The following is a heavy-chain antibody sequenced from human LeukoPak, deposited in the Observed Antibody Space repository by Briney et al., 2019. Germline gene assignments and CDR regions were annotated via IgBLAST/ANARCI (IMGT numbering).Heavy chain of an antibody. J-gene: IGHJ1*01. CDR2: IYPSGST. V-gene: IGHV4-4*09. Sequence: SETLSLTCTVSGGSISSYYWSWIRQPPGQGLEWIGYIYPSGSTNYNPSLKSRVTISVDTSKNQFSLKLSSVTAADTAVYYCARHGIAARPTEYFQHWGQGTLVTVSS. CDR1: GGSISSYY. D-gene: IGHD6-6*01. CDR3: ARHGIAARPTEYFQH.